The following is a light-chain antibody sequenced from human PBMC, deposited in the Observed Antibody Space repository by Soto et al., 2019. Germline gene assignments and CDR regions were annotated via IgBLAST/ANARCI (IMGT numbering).Light chain of an antibody. J-gene: IGKJ4*01. CDR2: KAS. Sequence: DIQMTQSPSTLSASVGDRVTITCRARQNVNRWLAWYQQRPGKAPNLLIHKASTLEVGVPSRFSGIASGTKFTLTISSPQPDDVAFYFYLQYNVYPLSFGGGTKVEIK. CDR1: QNVNRW. CDR3: LQYNVYPLS. V-gene: IGKV1-5*03.